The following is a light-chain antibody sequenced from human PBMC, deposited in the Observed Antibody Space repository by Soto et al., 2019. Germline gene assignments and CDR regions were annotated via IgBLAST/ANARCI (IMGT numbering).Light chain of an antibody. Sequence: QSALTQPASVSGSPGQSITISCTGTSSDIGAYDYVSWYQQHPGKAPKLMIYKVTSRPSGVSIRFSGSKSGRAASLTISGLQAEDEADYCCSSYSGISHWVFGGGTKLTVL. J-gene: IGLJ3*02. V-gene: IGLV2-14*01. CDR3: SSYSGISHWV. CDR1: SSDIGAYDY. CDR2: KVT.